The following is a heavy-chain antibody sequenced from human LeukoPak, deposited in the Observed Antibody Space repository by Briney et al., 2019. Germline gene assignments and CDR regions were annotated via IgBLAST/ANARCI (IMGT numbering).Heavy chain of an antibody. J-gene: IGHJ6*02. D-gene: IGHD4-17*01. CDR1: GGSISTFY. CDR3: AREDPQTTVPEGLDV. Sequence: PSETLSLTCTVSGGSISTFYWSWLRQPPGKGLEWIGYIYYSGSTNYNPSLKSRVTISVDTSKNQFSLRLNSVTAADTAVYYCAREDPQTTVPEGLDVWGQGTTVTVSS. V-gene: IGHV4-59*01. CDR2: IYYSGST.